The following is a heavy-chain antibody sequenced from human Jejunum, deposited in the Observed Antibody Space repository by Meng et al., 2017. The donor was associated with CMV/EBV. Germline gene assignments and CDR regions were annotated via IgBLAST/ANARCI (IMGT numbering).Heavy chain of an antibody. D-gene: IGHD2-2*01. CDR1: SITSGDSS. J-gene: IGHJ5*02. V-gene: IGHV4-30-4*08. CDR3: ARTEDCSSTSCYTGFDP. CDR2: TKYSGRT. Sequence: SITSGDSSWSCIRQPPGKGLESIGFTKYSGRTYYNPSLKSRLIISLDTSEHQFSLSLTSVTAADTAVYYCARTEDCSSTSCYTGFDPWGQGSLVTVSS.